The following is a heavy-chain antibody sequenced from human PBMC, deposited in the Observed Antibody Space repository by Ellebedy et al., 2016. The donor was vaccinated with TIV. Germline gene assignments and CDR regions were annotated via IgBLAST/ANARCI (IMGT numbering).Heavy chain of an antibody. CDR3: ARTDCSGRSCYSFFNH. J-gene: IGHJ1*01. Sequence: GESLKISCVASGFTVSSNYMFWVRQAPGKGLEWVALQHSTDIPYYADSVRGRFTVSRDDSPHTLFLQMNNLRGDDTAVYYCARTDCSGRSCYSFFNHWGQGTLVTVSS. V-gene: IGHV3-53*01. CDR1: GFTVSSNY. D-gene: IGHD2-8*02. CDR2: QHSTDIP.